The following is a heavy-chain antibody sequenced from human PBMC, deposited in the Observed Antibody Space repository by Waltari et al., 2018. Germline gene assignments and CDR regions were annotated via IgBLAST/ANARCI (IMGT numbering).Heavy chain of an antibody. V-gene: IGHV3-49*04. CDR1: GFTFGDYA. D-gene: IGHD6-19*01. CDR2: SRSKAYGGTT. CDR3: TRKSRWTLDY. J-gene: IGHJ4*02. Sequence: EVQLVESGGGLVQPGRSLRLYCTASGFTFGDYAMSWVRQAPGKGLEWVGFSRSKAYGGTTEYAASVKGRFTISRDDSKSIAYLQMNSLKTEDTAVYYCTRKSRWTLDYWGQGTLVTVSS.